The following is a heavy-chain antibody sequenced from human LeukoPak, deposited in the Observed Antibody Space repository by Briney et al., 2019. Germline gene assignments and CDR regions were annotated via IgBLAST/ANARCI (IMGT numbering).Heavy chain of an antibody. J-gene: IGHJ3*02. CDR2: IKQDASEK. Sequence: GGSLRLSCAGSGITLSRYWMSWVRQAPGKGLEWVANIKQDASEKYFVDSLRGRFTISRDNAKNSLFLQMNSLRADDTAVYYCVRDQGAFDMWGHGTMVTVSS. CDR3: VRDQGAFDM. V-gene: IGHV3-7*05. CDR1: GITLSRYW.